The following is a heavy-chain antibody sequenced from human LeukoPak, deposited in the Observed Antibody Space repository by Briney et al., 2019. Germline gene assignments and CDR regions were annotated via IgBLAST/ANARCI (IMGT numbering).Heavy chain of an antibody. CDR2: ISSSSSTI. D-gene: IGHD3-3*01. J-gene: IGHJ6*02. CDR1: GFTFSSYS. Sequence: GGSLRLSCAASGFTFSSYSMNWVRQAPGKGLEWVSYISSSSSTIYYADSVKGRFTISRDNAKNSLYLQMNSLRDEDTAVYYCARAIPPNYDFWSGRNYGMDVWGQGTTVTVSS. V-gene: IGHV3-48*02. CDR3: ARAIPPNYDFWSGRNYGMDV.